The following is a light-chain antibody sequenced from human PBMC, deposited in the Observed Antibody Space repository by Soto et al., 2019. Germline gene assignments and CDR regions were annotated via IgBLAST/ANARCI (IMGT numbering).Light chain of an antibody. Sequence: QSALTQPASVSGSPGQSITISCTGTSSDVGTYNYVSWYQQHPGKAPQLMIYEVSNRPSGVSNRFSGSKSGNTASLIISGLQAEDEADYYCSSYTTSTTRHVFVTGTKVT. CDR3: SSYTTSTTRHV. J-gene: IGLJ1*01. V-gene: IGLV2-14*01. CDR2: EVS. CDR1: SSDVGTYNY.